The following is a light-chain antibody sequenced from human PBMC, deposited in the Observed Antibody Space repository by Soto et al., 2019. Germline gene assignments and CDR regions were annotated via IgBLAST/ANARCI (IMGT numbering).Light chain of an antibody. CDR3: QQIYGTRLT. V-gene: IGKV1-39*01. CDR1: QSISSY. Sequence: QMTQSPSSLSASVGDRVTITCRASQSISSYLNWYQQKPGKAPNLLIYAASSLQSGVPSRFSGSGSGTNFPPPIPSLKPEVFATYYCQQIYGTRLTCGQGTGGEIK. CDR2: AAS. J-gene: IGKJ5*01.